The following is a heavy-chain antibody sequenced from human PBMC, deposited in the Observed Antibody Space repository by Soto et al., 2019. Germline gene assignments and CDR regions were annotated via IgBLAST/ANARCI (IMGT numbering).Heavy chain of an antibody. J-gene: IGHJ6*02. CDR2: INPNSGGT. V-gene: IGHV1-2*02. Sequence: RASVKVSCKASGYTFTGYYMHWVRQAPGQGLEWMGWINPNSGGTNYAQKFQGRVTMTRDTSISTAYMELSRLRSDDTAVYYCARGSLHTAMVMKGMDVWGQGTTVTVSS. D-gene: IGHD5-18*01. CDR1: GYTFTGYY. CDR3: ARGSLHTAMVMKGMDV.